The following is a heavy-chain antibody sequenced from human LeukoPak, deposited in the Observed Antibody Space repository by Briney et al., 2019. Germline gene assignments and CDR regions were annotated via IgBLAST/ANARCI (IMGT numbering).Heavy chain of an antibody. V-gene: IGHV3-23*01. D-gene: IGHD3-16*01. CDR2: VTGPGDTT. Sequence: PGGPLRLSCATSGFTCTNYAMNWVRPAPGKGLEWVSAVTGPGDTTYYANSVKGRFFMSREDSKTTVYLQMNSLRAEDTAIYYCAKGAEIDLWGQGTLVTVSS. CDR3: AKGAEIDL. CDR1: GFTCTNYA. J-gene: IGHJ5*02.